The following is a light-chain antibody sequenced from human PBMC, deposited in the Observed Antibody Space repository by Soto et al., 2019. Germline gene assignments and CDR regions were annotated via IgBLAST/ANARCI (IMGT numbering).Light chain of an antibody. J-gene: IGKJ1*01. CDR2: DAS. Sequence: EIVLTQSPATLSLSPGERATLSCRACQSVRSNLAWYQHKPGQPPRLLIYDASIRATGIPGRFSGSGSETDFTLTISNLEPEDFAVYYCQQRDNWPWTFGQGAKVEIK. CDR3: QQRDNWPWT. V-gene: IGKV3-11*01. CDR1: QSVRSN.